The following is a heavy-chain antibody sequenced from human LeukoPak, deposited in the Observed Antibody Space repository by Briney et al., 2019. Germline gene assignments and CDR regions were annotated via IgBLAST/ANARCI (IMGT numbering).Heavy chain of an antibody. J-gene: IGHJ3*02. V-gene: IGHV3-73*01. CDR3: TRHGDYSDSSGYYIDGFDI. CDR1: GFTFSGSA. Sequence: PGGSLRLSCAASGFTFSGSAMHWVRQASGKGLEWVGRIRSKANSYATAYAASVKGRFTISRDDSKNTAYLQMNSLKTEDTAVYYCTRHGDYSDSSGYYIDGFDIWGQGTMVTVSS. D-gene: IGHD3-22*01. CDR2: IRSKANSYAT.